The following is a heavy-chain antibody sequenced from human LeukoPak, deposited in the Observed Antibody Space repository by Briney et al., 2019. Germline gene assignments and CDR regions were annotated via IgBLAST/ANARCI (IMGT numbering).Heavy chain of an antibody. Sequence: GGSLRLSCSASGFTFGSYTMNWVRQAPGKGLEWVSGISGSGGGTYYADSVKGRFTISRDNSKNTVYLQLNSLRPEDTAVYYCAKRIDYFDSWGQGTLVTVSS. CDR1: GFTFGSYT. J-gene: IGHJ4*02. CDR3: AKRIDYFDS. V-gene: IGHV3-23*01. CDR2: ISGSGGGT.